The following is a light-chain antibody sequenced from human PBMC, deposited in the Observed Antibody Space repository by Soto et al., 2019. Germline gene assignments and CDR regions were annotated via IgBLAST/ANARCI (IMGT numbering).Light chain of an antibody. CDR2: AAS. CDR3: QQSYSTPVT. Sequence: DIQMTQSPSSLSASVGDRVTITCRASQSISNYLNWYQQKPGKAPKLLIYAASSLQSGVPSRFSGSRSGTEFTLTISSLHTEDFATYYCQQSYSTPVTFGPGTKVDIK. CDR1: QSISNY. J-gene: IGKJ3*01. V-gene: IGKV1-39*01.